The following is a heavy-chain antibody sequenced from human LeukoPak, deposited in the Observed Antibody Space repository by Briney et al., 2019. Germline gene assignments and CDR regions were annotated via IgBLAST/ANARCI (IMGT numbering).Heavy chain of an antibody. D-gene: IGHD1-1*01. V-gene: IGHV1-8*01. CDR3: ASNPPNTGDFYY. CDR1: GGSFSRYG. J-gene: IGHJ4*02. CDR2: MSPNSGDT. Sequence: ASVKVSCKASGGSFSRYGIGWLRQAPGQGLEWMGWMSPNSGDTGYAQKFQGRVSMTRDTSISTAYMELSSLRSEDTAVYYCASNPPNTGDFYYWGLGSLVTVSS.